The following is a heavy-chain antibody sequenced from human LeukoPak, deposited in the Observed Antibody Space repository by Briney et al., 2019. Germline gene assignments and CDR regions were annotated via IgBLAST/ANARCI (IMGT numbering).Heavy chain of an antibody. CDR3: ARQYYYGSGSPFDY. D-gene: IGHD3-10*01. CDR1: GYSISSGYY. J-gene: IGHJ4*02. Sequence: SETLSLTCTVSGYSISSGYYWGWIRQPPGKGLEWIGSIYHSGSTYYNPSLKSRVTISVDTSKNQFSLKLSSVTAADTAVYYCARQYYYGSGSPFDYWGQGTLVTVSS. V-gene: IGHV4-38-2*02. CDR2: IYHSGST.